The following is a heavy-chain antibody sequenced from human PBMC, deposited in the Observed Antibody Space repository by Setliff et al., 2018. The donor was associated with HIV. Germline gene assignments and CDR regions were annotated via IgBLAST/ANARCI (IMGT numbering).Heavy chain of an antibody. V-gene: IGHV3-7*03. CDR3: ASSIPKGVTPLDWFAP. CDR1: GFTFSSYW. D-gene: IGHD2-21*02. Sequence: GGSLRLSCAASGFTFSSYWMSWVRQAPGKGLEWVANIKEDGSEQYYVDSVKGRFTISRDNAKNSLYLQISSLRAEDTAVYYCASSIPKGVTPLDWFAPWGQGTLVTAPQ. CDR2: IKEDGSEQ. J-gene: IGHJ5*02.